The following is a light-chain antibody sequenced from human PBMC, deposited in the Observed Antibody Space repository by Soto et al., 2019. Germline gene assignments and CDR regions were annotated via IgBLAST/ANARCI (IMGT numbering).Light chain of an antibody. Sequence: QSVLTQPPSASGTPGQRVTISCSGSSSNIGSNTVNCYQQLPGTAPKLLIYSNNQRPSGVPDRFSGSKSGTSASLAISGLQSEDEADSYCAAWDDSLNGVVFGGGTKLTVL. J-gene: IGLJ2*01. CDR2: SNN. CDR1: SSNIGSNT. V-gene: IGLV1-44*01. CDR3: AAWDDSLNGVV.